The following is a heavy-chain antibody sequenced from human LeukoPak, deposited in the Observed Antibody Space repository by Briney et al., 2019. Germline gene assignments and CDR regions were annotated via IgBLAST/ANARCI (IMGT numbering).Heavy chain of an antibody. V-gene: IGHV3-7*01. CDR2: INSHGSDK. Sequence: PGGSLSLSCAASGFTFRQHLMQGVRQALGKELQWVDKINSHGSDKYLVDSVKGRFTIARDNAKNSVFLQMNSLRDEDTAVSYCTRGDPDYWGQGTLVTVSS. CDR1: GFTFRQHL. D-gene: IGHD2-21*02. CDR3: TRGDPDY. J-gene: IGHJ4*02.